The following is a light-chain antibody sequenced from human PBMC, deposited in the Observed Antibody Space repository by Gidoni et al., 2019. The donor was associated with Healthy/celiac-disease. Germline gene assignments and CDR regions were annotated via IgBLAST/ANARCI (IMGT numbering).Light chain of an antibody. CDR1: SSNIGAGYD. Sequence: QSVLTQPPSVSGAPGQTVTISCTGSSSNIGAGYDVHWYPQLPGTAPKLLIYGNSNRPSGVPDRFSGSKSGTSASLAITGLQAEDEADYYCQSYDSSLSGQWVFGGGTKLTVL. J-gene: IGLJ3*02. V-gene: IGLV1-40*01. CDR2: GNS. CDR3: QSYDSSLSGQWV.